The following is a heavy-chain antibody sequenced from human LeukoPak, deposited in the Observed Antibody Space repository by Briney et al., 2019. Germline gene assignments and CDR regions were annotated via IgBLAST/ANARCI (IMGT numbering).Heavy chain of an antibody. D-gene: IGHD1-26*01. CDR3: AKGRGWEASYYYYYTDV. V-gene: IGHV3-23*01. J-gene: IGHJ6*03. CDR2: ISGSGGTT. Sequence: PGGSLRLSCAASGFTFSSHGMTWVRQAPGKGLEWVSVISGSGGTTDYADSVKGRFTISRDNSKNTLYLQMNSLRAEDTAVYYCAKGRGWEASYYYYYTDVWGKGTTVTISS. CDR1: GFTFSSHG.